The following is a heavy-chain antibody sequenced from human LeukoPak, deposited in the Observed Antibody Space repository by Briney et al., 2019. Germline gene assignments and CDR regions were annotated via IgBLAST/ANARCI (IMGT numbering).Heavy chain of an antibody. Sequence: GGSLRLSCAASGFTFSSYGMHWVRQAPGKGLEWVAVISYDGSNKYYADSVKGRFTISRDNSKNTLYLQMNSLRAEDTAVYYCLFYGDHGAFDIWGQGTMVTVSS. V-gene: IGHV3-30*03. D-gene: IGHD4-17*01. CDR3: LFYGDHGAFDI. CDR2: ISYDGSNK. J-gene: IGHJ3*02. CDR1: GFTFSSYG.